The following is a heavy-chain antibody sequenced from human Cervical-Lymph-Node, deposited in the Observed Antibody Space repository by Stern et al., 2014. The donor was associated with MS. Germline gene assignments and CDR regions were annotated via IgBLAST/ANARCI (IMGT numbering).Heavy chain of an antibody. CDR2: IDWNDKT. V-gene: IGHV2-70*04. Sequence: MQSGPALVKPTQTLTLTCTFSGFSLVTSGVRVSWIRQPPGKALEWLARIDWNDKTFYNTSLMTRLTISKDTSKNQVVLTMTNVDPVDTATYYCARMMGSGYRHYFDYWGQGTPVTVS. CDR1: GFSLVTSGVR. D-gene: IGHD3-3*01. J-gene: IGHJ4*02. CDR3: ARMMGSGYRHYFDY.